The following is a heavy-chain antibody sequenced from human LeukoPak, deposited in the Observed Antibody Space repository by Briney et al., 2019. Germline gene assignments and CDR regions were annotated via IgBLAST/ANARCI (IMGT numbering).Heavy chain of an antibody. CDR1: GGSISSGGYS. V-gene: IGHV4-30-2*01. D-gene: IGHD3-22*01. Sequence: SQTLSLTCAVSGGSISSGGYSWSWIRQPPGRGLEWIGYMYHSGTTHYNPSLKSRVTISVDRSKNQFSLKLSSVTAADTAVYYCVRGYYYDSSGYWVRAFDIWGQGTMVTVSS. J-gene: IGHJ3*02. CDR3: VRGYYYDSSGYWVRAFDI. CDR2: MYHSGTT.